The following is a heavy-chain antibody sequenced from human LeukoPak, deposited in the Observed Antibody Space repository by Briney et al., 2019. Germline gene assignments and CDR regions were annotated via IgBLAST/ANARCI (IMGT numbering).Heavy chain of an antibody. CDR2: IYYSGST. V-gene: IGHV4-59*01. CDR3: ARESDAFDI. CDR1: GGSISSYY. Sequence: PSETLSLTCTVSGGSISSYYWSWIRQPPGKGLEWIGYIYYSGSTNYNPSPKSRVTISVDASKNQFSLKLSSVTAADTAVYYCARESDAFDIWGQGTMVTVSS. J-gene: IGHJ3*02.